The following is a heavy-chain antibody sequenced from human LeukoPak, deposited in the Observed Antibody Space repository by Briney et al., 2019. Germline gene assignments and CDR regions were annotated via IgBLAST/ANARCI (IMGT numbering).Heavy chain of an antibody. V-gene: IGHV3-7*03. J-gene: IGHJ6*02. CDR2: IKQDGSEK. CDR1: GFRFSSYW. CDR3: ARRNAMDV. Sequence: SGGSLRLSCAASGFRFSSYWMSWVRQAPGKGLEWVANIKQDGSEKYYVDSVKGRFTISRDDAKSSLYLQMNSLRAEDTAVYYCARRNAMDVWGQGTTVIVFS.